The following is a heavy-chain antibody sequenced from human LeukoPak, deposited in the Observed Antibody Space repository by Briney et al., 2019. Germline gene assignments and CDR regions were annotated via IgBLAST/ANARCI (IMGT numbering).Heavy chain of an antibody. D-gene: IGHD6-19*01. CDR1: GYTFTGYY. Sequence: GASVKVSCKASGYTFTGYYMHWVRQAPGQGLEWMGWINPNSGGTNYAQKFQGRVTMTRDTSISTAYMELSRLRSEDTAVYYCATHEVAGSYYFDYWGQGTLVTVFS. CDR2: INPNSGGT. CDR3: ATHEVAGSYYFDY. J-gene: IGHJ4*02. V-gene: IGHV1-2*02.